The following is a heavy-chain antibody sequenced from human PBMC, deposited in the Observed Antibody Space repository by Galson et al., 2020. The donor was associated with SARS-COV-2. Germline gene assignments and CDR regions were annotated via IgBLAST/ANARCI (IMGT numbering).Heavy chain of an antibody. CDR2: IYSSGST. D-gene: IGHD6-19*01. J-gene: IGHJ4*02. Sequence: SQTLSLTCAVSGGSLSGISYYWSWIRQPAGKGLEWIGRIYSSGSTNYNPSLKSRVTISVDTSKNQFSLKLTSVTAADTAVYYCAAGPVAGTGEWGQGTLVTVSS. CDR1: GGSLSGISYY. V-gene: IGHV4-61*02. CDR3: AAGPVAGTGE.